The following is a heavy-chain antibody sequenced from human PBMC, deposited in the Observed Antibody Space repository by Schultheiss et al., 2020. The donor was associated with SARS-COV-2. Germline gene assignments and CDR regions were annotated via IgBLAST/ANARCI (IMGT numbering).Heavy chain of an antibody. V-gene: IGHV5-10-1*01. CDR2: IDPSDSYT. CDR3: ARQDWNLNPDY. Sequence: GGSLRLSCKGSGYSFTSYWIGWVRQMPGKGLEWMGRIDPSDSYTNYSPSFQGHVTISADKSISTAYLQWSSLKASDTAMYYCARQDWNLNPDYWGQGTLVTVSS. CDR1: GYSFTSYW. J-gene: IGHJ4*02. D-gene: IGHD1-1*01.